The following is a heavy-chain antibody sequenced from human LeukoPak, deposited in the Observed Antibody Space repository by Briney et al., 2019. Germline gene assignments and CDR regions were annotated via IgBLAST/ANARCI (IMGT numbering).Heavy chain of an antibody. V-gene: IGHV3-74*01. D-gene: IGHD2-8*01. CDR1: GFNFASNW. CDR3: ARDTNGLSY. J-gene: IGHJ4*02. Sequence: GGSLRLSCAASGFNFASNWMDWVRQTPGKGLMWVSRINSGGSGTGYADSVEGRFTISRDNTKNTLYLQMNSLRAEDTAVYFCARDTNGLSYWGQGTLVTVSS. CDR2: INSGGSGT.